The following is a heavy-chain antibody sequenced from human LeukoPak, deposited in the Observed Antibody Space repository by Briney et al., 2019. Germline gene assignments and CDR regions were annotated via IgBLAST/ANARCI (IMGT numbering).Heavy chain of an antibody. CDR1: GFIFRSYA. CDR3: AKGMLNYYYMDA. D-gene: IGHD3-16*01. J-gene: IGHJ6*03. V-gene: IGHV3-30*04. Sequence: PGGSLRLSCEGSGFIFRSYAMHWVRQAPGRGLEWLTVISYNGADIEYSDSVKGRFTISRDNSKKTLYLQMSSLRVEDTAVYYCAKGMLNYYYMDAWGKGTTVTVSS. CDR2: ISYNGADI.